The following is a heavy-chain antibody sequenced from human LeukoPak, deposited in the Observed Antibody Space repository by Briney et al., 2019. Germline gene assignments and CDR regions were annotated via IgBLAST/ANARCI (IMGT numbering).Heavy chain of an antibody. D-gene: IGHD3-22*01. CDR1: GFTFSSYA. V-gene: IGHV3-23*01. CDR3: AKDGSYYDSSGYYFDY. CDR2: ISGSGGST. Sequence: GGSLRLSCAASGFTFSSYAMSWVCQAPGKGLEWVSAISGSGGSTYYADSVKGRFTISRDNSKNTLYLQMNSLRAEDTAVYYCAKDGSYYDSSGYYFDYWGQGTLVTVSS. J-gene: IGHJ4*02.